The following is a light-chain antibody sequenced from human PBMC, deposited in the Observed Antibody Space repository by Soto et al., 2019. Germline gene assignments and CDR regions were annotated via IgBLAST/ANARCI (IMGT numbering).Light chain of an antibody. CDR1: QSISSG. J-gene: IGKJ1*01. CDR3: QQYNSYST. CDR2: KAS. V-gene: IGKV1-5*03. Sequence: DIQMTQTPSTLCASVGDRVTISCRASQSISSGLAWYQQRPRKAPKLLIYKASSLESGVPSRFSGSGSGTEFTLTISSLQPDDFATYYCQQYNSYSTFGPGTKVEIK.